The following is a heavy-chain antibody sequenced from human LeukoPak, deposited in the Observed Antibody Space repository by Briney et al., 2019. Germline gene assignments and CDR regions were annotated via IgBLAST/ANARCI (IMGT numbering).Heavy chain of an antibody. Sequence: PSEALSLTCTVSGASINSKYWSWIRQSAGKGLEWIGRIYASGTTNYSPSLKSRVTMSVDTSKNQFSLNLSSVTAADTAVYHCARDVGAQGSGWYSVAFDIWGQGTMVIVSS. CDR2: IYASGTT. J-gene: IGHJ3*02. D-gene: IGHD6-19*01. CDR3: ARDVGAQGSGWYSVAFDI. CDR1: GASINSKY. V-gene: IGHV4-4*07.